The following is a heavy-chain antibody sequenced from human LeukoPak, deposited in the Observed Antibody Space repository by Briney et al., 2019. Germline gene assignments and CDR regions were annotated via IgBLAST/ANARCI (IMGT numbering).Heavy chain of an antibody. CDR3: ARAAFSSGYYRYFDY. Sequence: GGSLRLSCAASGFTVSSNYMSWVRQAPGKGLEWGSVIYSGGSTYYADSVKGRFTISRDNSKNTLYLQMNSLRAEDTAVYYCARAAFSSGYYRYFDYWGQGTLVTVSS. V-gene: IGHV3-53*01. D-gene: IGHD3-22*01. J-gene: IGHJ4*02. CDR2: IYSGGST. CDR1: GFTVSSNY.